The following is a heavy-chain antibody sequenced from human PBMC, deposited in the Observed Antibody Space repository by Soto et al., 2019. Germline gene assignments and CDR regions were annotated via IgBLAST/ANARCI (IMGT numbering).Heavy chain of an antibody. J-gene: IGHJ4*02. D-gene: IGHD4-17*01. CDR1: GFTVSSNY. V-gene: IGHV3-66*01. Sequence: GGSLRLSCAASGFTVSSNYMSWVRQAPGKGLEWVSVIYSGGSTYYADSVKGRFTISRDNSKNTLYLQMNSLRAEDTAVYYCASLISTTAEHDYWGQGTLVTVSS. CDR3: ASLISTTAEHDY. CDR2: IYSGGST.